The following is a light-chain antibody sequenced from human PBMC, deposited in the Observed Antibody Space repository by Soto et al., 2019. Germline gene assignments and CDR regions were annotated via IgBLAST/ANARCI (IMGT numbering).Light chain of an antibody. CDR1: SSDVGGYNY. J-gene: IGLJ1*01. Sequence: QSVLTQPRSVSGSPGQSVTISCTGTSSDVGGYNYVSWYQQHPGKAPKFMIYDVSKRPSGVPDRFSGSKSGNTASLTISGLQAEDEAEYYCCSYAGSYKGYVFGTGTKLTVL. CDR3: CSYAGSYKGYV. CDR2: DVS. V-gene: IGLV2-11*01.